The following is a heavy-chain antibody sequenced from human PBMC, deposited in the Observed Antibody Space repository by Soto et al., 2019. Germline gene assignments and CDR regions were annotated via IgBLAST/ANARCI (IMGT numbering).Heavy chain of an antibody. CDR1: GFSFSTYG. CDR2: IWYDGSNQ. V-gene: IGHV3-33*01. CDR3: AREGMTRAHLHH. D-gene: IGHD4-17*01. Sequence: QEQLVESGGGVVQPGRPLRLSCVVSGFSFSTYGMHWVRQAPGKGLEWVGLIWYDGSNQEYAESVKGRFTISRDNSKQMMYLQMNSLRGEGTAIYYCAREGMTRAHLHHWGQGTLVTVSS. J-gene: IGHJ1*01.